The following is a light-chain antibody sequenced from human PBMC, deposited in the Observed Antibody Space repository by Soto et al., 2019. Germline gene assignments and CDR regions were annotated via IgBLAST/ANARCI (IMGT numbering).Light chain of an antibody. CDR1: QGVGGN. V-gene: IGKV3-11*01. Sequence: EIVLTQSPATLSLSPGDTATLSCRASQGVGGNLAWYQQKSGQAPRLLIYDASNRATDIPARFSGSGSGTDFTLTISSLEPEDFAVYYCQQCSYAVTFGQGTRLENK. CDR2: DAS. J-gene: IGKJ5*01. CDR3: QQCSYAVT.